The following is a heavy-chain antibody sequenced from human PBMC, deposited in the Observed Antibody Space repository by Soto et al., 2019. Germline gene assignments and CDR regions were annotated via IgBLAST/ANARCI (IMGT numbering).Heavy chain of an antibody. Sequence: SETLSLTCAVYGGSFSGYYWTWLRQPPGTGLEWIGEINHSGSTNYNPSLKSRVTISVDTSKNQFSLKLTSVTAADTAVYYCARGKITGLFDYWGQGTLVTVSS. CDR2: INHSGST. CDR3: ARGKITGLFDY. J-gene: IGHJ4*02. D-gene: IGHD2-8*02. CDR1: GGSFSGYY. V-gene: IGHV4-34*01.